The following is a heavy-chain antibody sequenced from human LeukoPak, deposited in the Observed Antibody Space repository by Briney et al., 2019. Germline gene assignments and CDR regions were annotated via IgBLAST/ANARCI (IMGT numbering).Heavy chain of an antibody. CDR1: GGSFSGCY. D-gene: IGHD3-22*01. CDR2: INHSGST. Sequence: SETLSLTCAVYGGSFSGCYWSWIRQPPGKGLEWIGEINHSGSTNYNPSLKSRVTISVDTSKNQFSLKLSSVTAADTAVYYCARRSAPQRIVVVIRGSWFDPWGQGTLVTVSS. V-gene: IGHV4-34*01. CDR3: ARRSAPQRIVVVIRGSWFDP. J-gene: IGHJ5*02.